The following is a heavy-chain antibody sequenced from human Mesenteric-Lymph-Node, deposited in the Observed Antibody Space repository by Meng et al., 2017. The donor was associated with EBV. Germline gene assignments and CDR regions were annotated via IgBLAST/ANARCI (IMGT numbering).Heavy chain of an antibody. Sequence: DVQLVEPGGGLVKPGGSLRLSCAASGFTFSTSGMSWVRQSPGKGLEWASSISPDSSYIYYADSLKGRFTISRDNAKNSLYLQMNSLRAEDTAVYYCARDHLRPHYWGQGTLVTVSS. CDR3: ARDHLRPHY. D-gene: IGHD6-25*01. V-gene: IGHV3-21*01. J-gene: IGHJ4*02. CDR2: ISPDSSYI. CDR1: GFTFSTSG.